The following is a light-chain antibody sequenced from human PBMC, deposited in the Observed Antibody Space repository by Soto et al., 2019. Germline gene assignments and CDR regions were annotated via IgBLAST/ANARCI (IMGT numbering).Light chain of an antibody. CDR3: QRSYGSPPWT. Sequence: EIVMTQSPATLSVSPGERVTRSCRARQSVGSNLAWYQQKPGQAPRLLIYGASSRATGIPDRFSGSGSGTDFTLTISRLQPEDFATYYCQRSYGSPPWTFGQGTKVDIK. CDR2: GAS. V-gene: IGKV3-15*01. J-gene: IGKJ1*01. CDR1: QSVGSN.